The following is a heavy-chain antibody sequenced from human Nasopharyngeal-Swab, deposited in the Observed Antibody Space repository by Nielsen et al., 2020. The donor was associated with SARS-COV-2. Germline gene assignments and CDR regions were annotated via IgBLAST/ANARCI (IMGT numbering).Heavy chain of an antibody. CDR1: GYSISSGYY. D-gene: IGHD5-18*01. V-gene: IGHV4-38-2*02. J-gene: IGHJ5*02. CDR3: AREGYSYGNNWFDP. CDR2: IYHSWST. Sequence: PETLSLTCTVSGYSISSGYYWGWIRQPPGKGLEWIWSIYHSWSTYYNPSLKSRVTISVDTSKNQFSLKLSAVTAADTAVYYCAREGYSYGNNWFDPWGQGTLVTVSS.